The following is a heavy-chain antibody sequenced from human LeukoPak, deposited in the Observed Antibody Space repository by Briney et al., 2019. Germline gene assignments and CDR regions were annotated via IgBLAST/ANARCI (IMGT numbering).Heavy chain of an antibody. V-gene: IGHV4-59*01. D-gene: IGHD2-2*01. CDR1: GGSIGSYY. CDR2: IYYSGST. Sequence: SETLSLTCTVSGGSIGSYYWSWIRQPPGKGLEWIGYIYYSGSTNYNPSLKSRVTISVDTSKNQFSLKLSSVTAADTAVYYCASAVVPDLFDYWGQGTLVTVSS. CDR3: ASAVVPDLFDY. J-gene: IGHJ4*02.